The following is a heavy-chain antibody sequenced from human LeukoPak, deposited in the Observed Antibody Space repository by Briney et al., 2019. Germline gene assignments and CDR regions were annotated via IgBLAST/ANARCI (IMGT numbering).Heavy chain of an antibody. V-gene: IGHV1-69*01. CDR2: IIPIFGTA. CDR1: GGTFSIYA. Sequence: SVNVSCKASGGTFSIYAISWVRQAPGQGLEWMGGIIPIFGTANYAQKFQGRVTITAGESTSTAYMELSSLRSEDTAVYYCARGARSGYYFDYWGQGTLVTVSS. J-gene: IGHJ4*02. CDR3: ARGARSGYYFDY. D-gene: IGHD1-14*01.